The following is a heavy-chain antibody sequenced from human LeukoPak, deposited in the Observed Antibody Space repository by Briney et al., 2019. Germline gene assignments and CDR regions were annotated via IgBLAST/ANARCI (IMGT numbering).Heavy chain of an antibody. CDR3: TTRGSGYSSSLDY. Sequence: GGSLRLSCAASGFTFSGSAMHWVRQASGKGLEWVGRIRSKANSYATAYAASVKGRFTISRDDSKNTAYLQMNSLKTEDAAVYYCTTRGSGYSSSLDYWGQGTLVTVSS. CDR1: GFTFSGSA. J-gene: IGHJ4*02. CDR2: IRSKANSYAT. D-gene: IGHD6-13*01. V-gene: IGHV3-73*01.